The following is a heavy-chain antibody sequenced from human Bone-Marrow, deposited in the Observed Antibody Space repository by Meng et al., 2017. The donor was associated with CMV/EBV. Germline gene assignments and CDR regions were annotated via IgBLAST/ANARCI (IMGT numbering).Heavy chain of an antibody. Sequence: SETLSLTCTVSGGSVSSGSYYWSWIRQPPGKGLEWIGYIYYSGSTNYNPSLKSRVTISVDTSKTQFSLKLSSVTAADTAVYYCARTTVTTKGYYYGMDVWGQGTTVTVSS. CDR2: IYYSGST. CDR1: GGSVSSGSYY. CDR3: ARTTVTTKGYYYGMDV. D-gene: IGHD4-11*01. J-gene: IGHJ6*02. V-gene: IGHV4-61*01.